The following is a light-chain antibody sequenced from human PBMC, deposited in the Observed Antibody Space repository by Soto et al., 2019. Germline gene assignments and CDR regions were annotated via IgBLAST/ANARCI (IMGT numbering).Light chain of an antibody. CDR1: QSVSNNF. V-gene: IGKV3-20*01. Sequence: EIVLTQSPGTLSLSLGERATLSCRASQSVSNNFLAWYQQKPGQAPRLLIYGASSRATGIPDRFSGSGSGTDFTLTISRLETGDFGVYYCQQYATSPPRTFGQGTKV. CDR3: QQYATSPPRT. J-gene: IGKJ1*01. CDR2: GAS.